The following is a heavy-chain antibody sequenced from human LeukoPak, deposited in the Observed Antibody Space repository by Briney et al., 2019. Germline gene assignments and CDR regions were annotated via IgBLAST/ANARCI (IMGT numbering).Heavy chain of an antibody. D-gene: IGHD3-16*01. Sequence: GGSLRLSCAASGFIFAGYAMSWVCQAPGKGLEWVSAISGSGSSTYYADSVKGRFTISRDNSRTTLYLQMNSLRADDTAIYYCAKDLLGYDRPFDCWGQGTLVTVSS. V-gene: IGHV3-23*01. CDR1: GFIFAGYA. CDR3: AKDLLGYDRPFDC. CDR2: ISGSGSST. J-gene: IGHJ4*02.